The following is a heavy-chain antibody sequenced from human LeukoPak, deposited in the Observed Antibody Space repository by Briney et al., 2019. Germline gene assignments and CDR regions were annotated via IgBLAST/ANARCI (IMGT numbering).Heavy chain of an antibody. Sequence: SETLSLTCAVSGGSISSSNWWSWVRQPPGKGLEWIGEIYHSGSTNYNPSLKSRVTISVDKSKNQFSLKLSSVTAADTAVYYCARATSGEYYGSGSYFDYWGQGTLVTVSS. CDR2: IYHSGST. J-gene: IGHJ4*02. CDR3: ARATSGEYYGSGSYFDY. D-gene: IGHD3-10*01. V-gene: IGHV4-4*02. CDR1: GGSISSSNW.